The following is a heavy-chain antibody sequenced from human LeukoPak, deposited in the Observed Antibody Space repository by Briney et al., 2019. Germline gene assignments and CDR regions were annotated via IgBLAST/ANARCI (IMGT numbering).Heavy chain of an antibody. D-gene: IGHD5/OR15-5a*01. CDR3: ATSDTVSTYNWFDP. CDR2: IRYSGST. J-gene: IGHJ5*02. CDR1: GGSISSNTHF. Sequence: WETLSLTCNVSGGSISSNTHFWGWIRRPPGKGLEWIGSIRYSGSTYYNPSLKSRVTISVESSNNQFSLHLTSLTAADTAVYCCATSDTVSTYNWFDPWGLGTLVTVS. V-gene: IGHV4-39*01.